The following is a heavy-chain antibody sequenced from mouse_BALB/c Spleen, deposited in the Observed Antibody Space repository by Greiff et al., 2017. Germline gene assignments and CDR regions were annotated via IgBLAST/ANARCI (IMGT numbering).Heavy chain of an antibody. CDR3: ARENGYYGFWYFDV. D-gene: IGHD2-3*01. V-gene: IGHV5-6-3*01. CDR2: INSNGGST. Sequence: EVKLMESGGGLVQPGGSLKLSCAASGFTFSSYGMSWVRQTPDKRLELVATINSNGGSTYYPDSVKGRFTISRDNAKNTLYLQMSSLKSEDTAMYYCARENGYYGFWYFDVWGAGTTVTVSS. CDR1: GFTFSSYG. J-gene: IGHJ1*01.